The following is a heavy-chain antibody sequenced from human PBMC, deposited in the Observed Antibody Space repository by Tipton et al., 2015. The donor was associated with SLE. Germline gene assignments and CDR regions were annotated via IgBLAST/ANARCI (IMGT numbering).Heavy chain of an antibody. Sequence: TLSLTCAVYGGSFSGYYWSWIRQPPGKGLEWIGEINHSGSTNYNPSLKSRVTISVDTSKNQFSLKLTSVTAADTAMYFCARGPRRITLFGVDLWGAFDIWGQGTMVTVSS. CDR3: ARGPRRITLFGVDLWGAFDI. D-gene: IGHD3-3*01. V-gene: IGHV4-34*01. J-gene: IGHJ3*02. CDR2: INHSGST. CDR1: GGSFSGYY.